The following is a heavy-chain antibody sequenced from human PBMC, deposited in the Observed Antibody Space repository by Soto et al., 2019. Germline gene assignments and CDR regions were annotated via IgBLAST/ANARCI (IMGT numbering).Heavy chain of an antibody. Sequence: QVQLVQSGAEVKKPGSSVKVSCKASGGTFSSYTISWVRQAPGQGLEWMGRIIPILGIANYAQKFQGRVTITADKSTSTAYMELSSLRSEDTAVYYCARESRIGRFKSYYFDYWGQGTLVTVSS. V-gene: IGHV1-69*08. CDR3: ARESRIGRFKSYYFDY. D-gene: IGHD1-1*01. CDR2: IIPILGIA. J-gene: IGHJ4*02. CDR1: GGTFSSYT.